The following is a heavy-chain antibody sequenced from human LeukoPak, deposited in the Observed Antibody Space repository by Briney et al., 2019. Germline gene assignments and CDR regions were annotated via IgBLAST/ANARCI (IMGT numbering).Heavy chain of an antibody. CDR2: IIPIFGTA. CDR1: GGTFSSYA. Sequence: ASVKVSCKASGGTFSSYAISWVRQAPGQGLEWMGGIIPIFGTANYVQKFQGRVTITADKSTSTAYMELSSLRSEDTAVYYCARARQLGRGDFDYWGQGTLVTVSS. D-gene: IGHD6-6*01. J-gene: IGHJ4*02. CDR3: ARARQLGRGDFDY. V-gene: IGHV1-69*06.